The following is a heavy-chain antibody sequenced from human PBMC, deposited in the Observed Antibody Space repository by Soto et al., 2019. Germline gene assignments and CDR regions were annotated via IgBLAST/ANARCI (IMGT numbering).Heavy chain of an antibody. CDR3: ARDTTALNGFDY. J-gene: IGHJ4*02. V-gene: IGHV1-69*13. D-gene: IGHD1-1*01. CDR1: GGTFSSYA. CDR2: IIPIFGTA. Sequence: SVKVSCKASGGTFSSYAISWVRQAPGQGLEWLGGIIPIFGTANYAQKFQGRVTITADESTSTAYMELSSLRSEDTAVYYCARDTTALNGFDYWRQGTLATVSS.